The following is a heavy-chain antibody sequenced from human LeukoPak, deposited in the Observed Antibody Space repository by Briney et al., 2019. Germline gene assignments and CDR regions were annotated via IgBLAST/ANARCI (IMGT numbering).Heavy chain of an antibody. Sequence: PSETLSLTCTVSGGSISSSSYYWGWIRQPPGKGLEWIGSIYYSGSTYYNPSLKSRVTISVDTSKNQFSLKLSSVTAADTAVYYCASPAYCGGDCYSIPRWYFDLWGRGTLVTVSS. CDR3: ASPAYCGGDCYSIPRWYFDL. CDR2: IYYSGST. V-gene: IGHV4-39*01. J-gene: IGHJ2*01. D-gene: IGHD2-21*01. CDR1: GGSISSSSYY.